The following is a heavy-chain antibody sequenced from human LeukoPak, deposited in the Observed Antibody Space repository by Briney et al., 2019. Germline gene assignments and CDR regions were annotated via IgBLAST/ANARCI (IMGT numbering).Heavy chain of an antibody. D-gene: IGHD3-10*01. V-gene: IGHV1-3*01. CDR2: INAGNGNT. Sequence: ASVKVSCKASGYTFTSYAMHWVRQAPGQRLEWMGWINAGNGNTKYSQKFQGRVTITRDTSASTAYMELSSLRSEDTAVYYCARGGPRTMVRGVIMDFDYWGQGTLVTVSS. CDR1: GYTFTSYA. CDR3: ARGGPRTMVRGVIMDFDY. J-gene: IGHJ4*02.